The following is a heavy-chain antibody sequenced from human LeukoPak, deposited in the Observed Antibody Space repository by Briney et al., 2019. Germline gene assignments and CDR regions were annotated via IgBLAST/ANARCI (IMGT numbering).Heavy chain of an antibody. CDR1: GFTFSSYA. J-gene: IGHJ4*02. D-gene: IGHD1-26*01. V-gene: IGHV3-30-3*01. Sequence: PGTSLRLSCAASGFTFSSYAIHWVRXAPGKXXEWVSXISYDGNYKSYADSVTGRFTVSRDDSQSMLFLQMNSLRPEDTAVYYCARVLGAGYGATNLAYWGQGTLVTVSS. CDR3: ARVLGAGYGATNLAY. CDR2: ISYDGNYK.